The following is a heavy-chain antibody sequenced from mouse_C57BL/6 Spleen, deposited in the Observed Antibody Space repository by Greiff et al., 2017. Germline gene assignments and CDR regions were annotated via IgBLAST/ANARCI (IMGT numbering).Heavy chain of an antibody. CDR3: ARGSGGGYFDV. D-gene: IGHD1-1*02. J-gene: IGHJ1*03. Sequence: QVQLQQSGAELVKPGASVKISCKASGYAFSSSWMNWVKQRPGKGLEWIGQIYPGDGDTNYNGKFKGKATLTADKSSSTAYMQLSSLTSEDSAVYFCARGSGGGYFDVWGTGTTVTVSS. CDR2: IYPGDGDT. V-gene: IGHV1-80*01. CDR1: GYAFSSSW.